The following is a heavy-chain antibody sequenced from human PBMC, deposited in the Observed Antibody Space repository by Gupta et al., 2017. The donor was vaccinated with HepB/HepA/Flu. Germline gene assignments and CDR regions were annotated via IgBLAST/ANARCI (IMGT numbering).Heavy chain of an antibody. D-gene: IGHD6-13*01. CDR1: NGSISTNF. V-gene: IGHV4-59*01. CDR2: ISRRGST. Sequence: QVQLQESGPGLVRPSETLSITCTVSNGSISTNFWSWLRQPPGKGLEFIGYISRRGSTNYNPSLKSRVTISVDTSRNQFSLRLNSVTAADTAVYYCARFMAAVGSGINWFDPWGQGTLVTVSS. J-gene: IGHJ5*02. CDR3: ARFMAAVGSGINWFDP.